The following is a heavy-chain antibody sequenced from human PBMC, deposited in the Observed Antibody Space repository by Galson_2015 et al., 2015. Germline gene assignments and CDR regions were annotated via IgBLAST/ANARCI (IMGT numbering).Heavy chain of an antibody. D-gene: IGHD6-6*01. Sequence: SVKVSCKASGYTFTGYYMHWVRQAPGQGLEWMGRINPNSGGTNYAQKFQGRVTMTRDTSISTAYMELSRLRSDDTAVYYCATFLPRSSIAARFDPWGQGTLVTVSS. J-gene: IGHJ5*02. V-gene: IGHV1-2*06. CDR1: GYTFTGYY. CDR3: ATFLPRSSIAARFDP. CDR2: INPNSGGT.